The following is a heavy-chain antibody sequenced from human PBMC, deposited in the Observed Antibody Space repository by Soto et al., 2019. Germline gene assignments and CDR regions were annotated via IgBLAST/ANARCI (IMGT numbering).Heavy chain of an antibody. CDR2: IYYSGST. CDR1: GGSISSGGYY. Sequence: QVQLQESGPGLVKPSQTLSLTCTVSGGSISSGGYYWSWIRQHPGKGLEWIGYIYYSGSTYYNPSLKSPVTISGNTSKNPVSLELSSVAAADPGVYYCARRPSSTSPFPLGYRGQGTLVTVSS. CDR3: ARRPSSTSPFPLGY. J-gene: IGHJ4*02. D-gene: IGHD2-2*01. V-gene: IGHV4-31*01.